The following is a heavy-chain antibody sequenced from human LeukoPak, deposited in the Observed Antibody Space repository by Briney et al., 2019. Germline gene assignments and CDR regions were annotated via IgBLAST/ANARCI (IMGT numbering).Heavy chain of an antibody. V-gene: IGHV4-34*01. CDR1: GGSFSGYY. J-gene: IGHJ5*02. CDR2: IYHSGST. Sequence: SETLSLTCAVYGGSFSGYYWSWIRQPPGKGLEWIGEIYHSGSTNYNPSLKSRVTISVGKPKNQFSLKLSSVTAADTAVYYCARVTPIAAAGTYWFDPWGQGTLVTVSS. CDR3: ARVTPIAAAGTYWFDP. D-gene: IGHD6-13*01.